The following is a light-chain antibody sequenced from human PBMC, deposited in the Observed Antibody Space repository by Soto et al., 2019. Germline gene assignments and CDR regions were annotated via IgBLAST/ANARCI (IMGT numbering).Light chain of an antibody. J-gene: IGLJ1*01. CDR2: EVT. CDR1: SSDIGSYDL. V-gene: IGLV2-23*02. CDR3: CSFADFTYV. Sequence: VLTQPASVSGAPGQSITISCTGTSSDIGSYDLVSWYQQHPGTAPKLIIYEVTKRPSGVSTRFSGSKSGNTASLTISGLQAVDEADYYCCSFADFTYVFGTGTKVTV.